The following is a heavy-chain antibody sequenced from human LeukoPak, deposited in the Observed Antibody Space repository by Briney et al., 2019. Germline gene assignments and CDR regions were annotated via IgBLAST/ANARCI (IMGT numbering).Heavy chain of an antibody. V-gene: IGHV3-72*01. CDR3: TRYQLPQRFFDY. CDR2: TRNRANSYSP. CDR1: GFPFSGYH. D-gene: IGHD2-2*01. Sequence: GAPRLFFEASGFPFSGYHKDWGRQAPREGLEGVAPTRNRANSYSPEYAASVKGRFTISRDESQNSLYLQMNSLKTEDTAVYYCTRYQLPQRFFDYWGQGSLVTVSS. J-gene: IGHJ4*02.